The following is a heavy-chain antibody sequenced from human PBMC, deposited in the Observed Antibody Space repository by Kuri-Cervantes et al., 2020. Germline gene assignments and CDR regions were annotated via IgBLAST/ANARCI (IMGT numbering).Heavy chain of an antibody. J-gene: IGHJ4*02. CDR1: GFSLSTSGVG. CDR3: AHSTFGGVIVTLFDY. Sequence: SGPTLVKPTQTLTLTCTFSGFSLSTSGVGVGWIRQPPGKALEWLTLLYWNDDKRYRPSLRTRLTITKDTSKNQVVLTMTNMDPVDTATYYCAHSTFGGVIVTLFDYWGQGTLVTVSS. CDR2: LYWNDDK. D-gene: IGHD3-16*02. V-gene: IGHV2-5*01.